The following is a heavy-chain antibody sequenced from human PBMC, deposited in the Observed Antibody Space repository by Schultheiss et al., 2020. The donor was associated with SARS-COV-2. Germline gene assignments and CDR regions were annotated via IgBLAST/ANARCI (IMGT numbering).Heavy chain of an antibody. CDR2: IYPDDPDI. Sequence: GGSLRLSCKASGYSFTKYWIGWVRQMPGKGLEWMGIIYPDDPDIKYSPSFQGQVIISADNSISTAYLQWSSLKASDTAMYYCARQLGYCSGGSCNGGFDYWGQGTLVTVSS. J-gene: IGHJ4*02. CDR1: GYSFTKYW. CDR3: ARQLGYCSGGSCNGGFDY. D-gene: IGHD2-15*01. V-gene: IGHV5-51*01.